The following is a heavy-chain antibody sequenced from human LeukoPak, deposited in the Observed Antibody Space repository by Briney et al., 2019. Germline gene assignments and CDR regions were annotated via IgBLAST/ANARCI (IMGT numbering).Heavy chain of an antibody. CDR3: AKSGSSDIWSAP. CDR2: IRSGGSDQ. D-gene: IGHD3-3*01. Sequence: GGSLRLSCTASGFTLSNYGMHWVRQAPGMGLEWVSFIRSGGSDQKYIDSVKGRFTISRDNSKNTVYLQMSSLRAEDTAVYYCAKSGSSDIWSAPCGQGTLVTVSS. V-gene: IGHV3-30*02. J-gene: IGHJ5*02. CDR1: GFTLSNYG.